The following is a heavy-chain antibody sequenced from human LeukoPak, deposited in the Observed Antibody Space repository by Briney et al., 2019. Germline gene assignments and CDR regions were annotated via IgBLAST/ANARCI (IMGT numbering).Heavy chain of an antibody. D-gene: IGHD3-9*01. Sequence: GSLRLSCAASGFTFSSYAMSWVRQAPGKGLEWVSAISGSGGSTYYADSVKGRFTISRDNSKNTLYLQMNSLRAEDTAVYYCAKAAEDYDILTGWTRYYYGMDVWGQGTTVTVSS. V-gene: IGHV3-23*01. CDR2: ISGSGGST. J-gene: IGHJ6*02. CDR1: GFTFSSYA. CDR3: AKAAEDYDILTGWTRYYYGMDV.